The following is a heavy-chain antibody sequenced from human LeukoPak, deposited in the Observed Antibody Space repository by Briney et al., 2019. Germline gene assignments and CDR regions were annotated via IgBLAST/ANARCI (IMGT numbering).Heavy chain of an antibody. Sequence: PGGSLRLSCVAFGFTFTNYWMNWVRQAPGKGLEWVASIKQDGSQKSYVDSVKGRFTISRDNAKNSLSLQMDSLRGEDTAVYYCARLALLSFGGNWKYSGMDVWGQGTTVTVSS. D-gene: IGHD3-10*01. V-gene: IGHV3-7*01. CDR1: GFTFTNYW. CDR3: ARLALLSFGGNWKYSGMDV. J-gene: IGHJ6*02. CDR2: IKQDGSQK.